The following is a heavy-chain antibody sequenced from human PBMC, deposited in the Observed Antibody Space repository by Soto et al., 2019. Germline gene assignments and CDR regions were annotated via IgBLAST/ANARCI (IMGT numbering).Heavy chain of an antibody. V-gene: IGHV4-4*02. Sequence: SETLSLTCAVSGASISNDNWWGWVRQTPGEGLEWIGEIHHTGRINYNPSLRSRVTISVDKSRNQFSLALRSLTAADTAVYYCTKNGFYALDYWGQGTQVTVSS. CDR2: IHHTGRI. J-gene: IGHJ4*02. CDR3: TKNGFYALDY. D-gene: IGHD1-1*01. CDR1: GASISNDNW.